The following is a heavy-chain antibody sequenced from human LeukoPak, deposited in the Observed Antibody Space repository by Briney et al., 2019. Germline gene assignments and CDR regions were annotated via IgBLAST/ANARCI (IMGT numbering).Heavy chain of an antibody. J-gene: IGHJ4*01. CDR3: ARDLRPYGDYVGYFDY. CDR2: ISAYNGNT. D-gene: IGHD4-17*01. CDR1: GYTFTSYG. Sequence: ASVKVSCKASGYTFTSYGISWVRQAPGQGLEWMGWISAYNGNTNYAQKLQGRVTMTTDTSTSTAYMELRSLRSDDTAVYYCARDLRPYGDYVGYFDYWGQEPWSPSPQ. V-gene: IGHV1-18*01.